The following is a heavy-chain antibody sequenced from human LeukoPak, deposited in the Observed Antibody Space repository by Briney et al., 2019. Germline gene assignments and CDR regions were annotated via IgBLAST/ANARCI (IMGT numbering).Heavy chain of an antibody. CDR1: GFTFSSYS. Sequence: PGGSLRLSCAASGFTFSSYSMNWVRQAPGKGLEWVSYISSSSSTIYYADSVKGRFTISRDNAKNSLYLQMNSLRDEDTAVYYCARAPLKGSSPKAKYYYYYYMDVWGKGTTVTVSS. CDR2: ISSSSSTI. D-gene: IGHD6-6*01. J-gene: IGHJ6*03. V-gene: IGHV3-48*02. CDR3: ARAPLKGSSPKAKYYYYYYMDV.